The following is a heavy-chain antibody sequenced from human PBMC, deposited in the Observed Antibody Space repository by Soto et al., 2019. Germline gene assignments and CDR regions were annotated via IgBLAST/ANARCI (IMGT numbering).Heavy chain of an antibody. D-gene: IGHD2-2*01. CDR1: GGTFSSYA. V-gene: IGHV1-69*13. CDR3: ARARGYCISTSCYSYYYGMDV. Sequence: ASVKVSCKASGGTFSSYAISWVRQAPGQGLEWMGGIIPIFGTANYAQKFQGRVTITADESTSTAYMELSSLRSEDTAVYYCARARGYCISTSCYSYYYGMDVWGQGTTVTGSS. J-gene: IGHJ6*02. CDR2: IIPIFGTA.